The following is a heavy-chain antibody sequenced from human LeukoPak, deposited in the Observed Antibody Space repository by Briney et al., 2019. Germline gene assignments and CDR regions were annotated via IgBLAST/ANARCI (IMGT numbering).Heavy chain of an antibody. CDR3: ARGRAAALNY. V-gene: IGHV4-34*01. J-gene: IGHJ4*02. CDR1: GGSFSGYY. D-gene: IGHD6-13*01. CDR2: INHSGST. Sequence: PSETLSLTCAVYGGSFSGYYWSWIRQPPGKGLEWIGEINHSGSTNYNPSLKSRVTISVDTSKNQFSLKLSPVTAADTAVYYCARGRAAALNYWGQGTLVTVSS.